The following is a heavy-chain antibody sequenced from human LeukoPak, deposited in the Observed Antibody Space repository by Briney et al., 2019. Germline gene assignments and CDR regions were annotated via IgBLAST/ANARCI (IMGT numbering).Heavy chain of an antibody. D-gene: IGHD5-12*01. V-gene: IGHV4-59*08. CDR2: IYYSGST. Sequence: PSETLSLTCTDSGGSISSYYWSWIRQPPGKGLEWIGYIYYSGSTNYNPSLKSRVTISVDTSKNQFSLKLSSVTAADTAVYYCAAADGYDYAGLDYWGQGTLVTVSS. J-gene: IGHJ4*02. CDR1: GGSISSYY. CDR3: AAADGYDYAGLDY.